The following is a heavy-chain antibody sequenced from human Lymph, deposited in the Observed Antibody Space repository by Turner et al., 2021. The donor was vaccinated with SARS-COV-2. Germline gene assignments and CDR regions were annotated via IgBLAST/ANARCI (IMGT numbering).Heavy chain of an antibody. CDR1: GFTFSSYA. V-gene: IGHV3-30*04. CDR2: ISYDGSDK. CDR3: AIDRDSSGWVDY. D-gene: IGHD3-22*01. Sequence: QVQLVESGGGVVQPGRSLRLSCAASGFTFSSYAMHWVRQAPGKGLEWVAFISYDGSDKYYADSVKGRVTFSRDNSKNTLYLQMNSLRAEDTAVDYCAIDRDSSGWVDYWGQGTLVTVSS. J-gene: IGHJ4*02.